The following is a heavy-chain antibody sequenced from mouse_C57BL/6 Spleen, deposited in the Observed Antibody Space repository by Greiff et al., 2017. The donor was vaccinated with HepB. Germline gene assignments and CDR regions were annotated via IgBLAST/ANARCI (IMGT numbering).Heavy chain of an antibody. CDR2: ISSGSSTI. Sequence: EVQGVESGGGLVKPGGSLKLSCAASGFTFSDYGMHWVRQAPEKGLEWVAYISSGSSTIYYADTVKGRFTISRDNAKNTLFLQMTSLRSEDTAMYYCARLDDYDDGTFAYWGQGTLVTVSA. V-gene: IGHV5-17*01. CDR1: GFTFSDYG. J-gene: IGHJ3*01. CDR3: ARLDDYDDGTFAY. D-gene: IGHD2-4*01.